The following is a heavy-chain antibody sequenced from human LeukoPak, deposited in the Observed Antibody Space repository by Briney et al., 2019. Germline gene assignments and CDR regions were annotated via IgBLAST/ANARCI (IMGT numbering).Heavy chain of an antibody. CDR2: IYTSGST. Sequence: PSETLSLTCTVSGGSISSYYWSWIRQPPGKGLEWIGYIYTSGSTNYNPSLKSRVTISVDTSKNQFSLKLSSATASDTAVYYCTRQGCYSGNSPLSYWGQQTLVTV. CDR3: TRQGCYSGNSPLSY. J-gene: IGHJ4*02. V-gene: IGHV4-4*09. CDR1: GGSISSYY. D-gene: IGHD4-23*01.